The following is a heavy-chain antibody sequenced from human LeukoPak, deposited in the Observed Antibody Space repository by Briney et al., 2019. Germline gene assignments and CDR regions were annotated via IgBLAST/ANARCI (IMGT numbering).Heavy chain of an antibody. CDR2: ISWNSATI. D-gene: IGHD3-22*01. CDR3: ANTTRSGWTLDY. V-gene: IGHV3-9*03. Sequence: PGGSLRLSSSDSGFTFDDYAMHWVRQAPGKGLEWVAGISWNSATIDYADSVKSRFTISRDNDKNSLYLQMNSLRDEDMALYYCANTTRSGWTLDYWGQGALVTVSS. J-gene: IGHJ4*02. CDR1: GFTFDDYA.